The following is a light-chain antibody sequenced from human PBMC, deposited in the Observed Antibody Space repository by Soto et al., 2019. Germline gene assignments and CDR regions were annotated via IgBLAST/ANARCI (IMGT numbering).Light chain of an antibody. CDR3: QTWGTATVV. CDR1: SGHSSYA. V-gene: IGLV4-69*01. CDR2: LNSDGSH. Sequence: QLVLTQSPSASASLGASVKLTCTLSSGHSSYAIAWHQQHPEKGPRYLMKLNSDGSHSEGDGIPDRFSGSSSGADRCLTISSLQSEDEADYYCQTWGTATVVFGGGTKLTVL. J-gene: IGLJ2*01.